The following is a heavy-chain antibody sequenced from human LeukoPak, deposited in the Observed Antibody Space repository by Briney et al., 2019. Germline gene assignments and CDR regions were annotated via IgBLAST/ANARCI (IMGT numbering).Heavy chain of an antibody. CDR1: GFTFTSYA. J-gene: IGHJ4*01. CDR3: AKGDLGFGRFYFDY. D-gene: IGHD3-16*01. Sequence: GGSLRLSCAASGFTFTSYAMNWVRQAPGKGLEWVSSISGSGGTTYNADSVKGRFTISRDNSKNTLYLQMNNLRAEDTAVYYCAKGDLGFGRFYFDYWGHGNLVTGSP. V-gene: IGHV3-23*01. CDR2: ISGSGGTT.